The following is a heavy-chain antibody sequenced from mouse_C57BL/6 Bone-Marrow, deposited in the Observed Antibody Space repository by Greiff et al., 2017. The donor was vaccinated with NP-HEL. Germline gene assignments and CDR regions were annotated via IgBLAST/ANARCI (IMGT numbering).Heavy chain of an antibody. V-gene: IGHV5-17*01. CDR2: ISSGSSTI. J-gene: IGHJ3*01. CDR1: GFTFSDYG. D-gene: IGHD2-2*01. Sequence: EVQLVESGGGLVKPGGSLKLSCAASGFTFSDYGMHWVRQAPEKGLEWVAYISSGSSTIYYADTVKGRFTISRDNAKNTLFLQMTSLRSEDTAMYYCARSTMVTPFAYWGKGTLVTVAA. CDR3: ARSTMVTPFAY.